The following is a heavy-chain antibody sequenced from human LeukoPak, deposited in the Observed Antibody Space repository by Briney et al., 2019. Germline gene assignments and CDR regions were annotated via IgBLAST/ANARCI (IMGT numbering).Heavy chain of an antibody. CDR2: IKQDGSEK. J-gene: IGHJ4*02. CDR3: AKDSFAYYYGSGSDY. V-gene: IGHV3-7*03. CDR1: GFTFSSYW. D-gene: IGHD3-10*01. Sequence: GGSLRLSCAASGFTFSSYWMSWVRQAPGKGLEWVANIKQDGSEKYYVDSVKGRFTISRDNAKNSLYLQMNSLRAEDTALYYCAKDSFAYYYGSGSDYWGQGTLVTVSS.